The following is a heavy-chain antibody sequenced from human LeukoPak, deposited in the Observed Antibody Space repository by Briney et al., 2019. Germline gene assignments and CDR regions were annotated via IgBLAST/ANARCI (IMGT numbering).Heavy chain of an antibody. Sequence: GGSLRLSCAVSGFTFSSHSINWVRQAPGKGLEWVSYSPFTGTSISYADSVKGRFTISRDIAKNSLYLQMSGLRAEDTAVYYCAKMPYYYDSSGYYNFDYWGQGTLVTVSS. J-gene: IGHJ4*02. CDR1: GFTFSSHS. CDR3: AKMPYYYDSSGYYNFDY. V-gene: IGHV3-48*01. CDR2: SPFTGTSI. D-gene: IGHD3-22*01.